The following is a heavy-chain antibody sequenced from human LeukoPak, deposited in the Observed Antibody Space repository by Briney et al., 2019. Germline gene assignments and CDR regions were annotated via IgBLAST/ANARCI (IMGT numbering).Heavy chain of an antibody. Sequence: TSETLSLTCTVSGGSISRSYWGWIRQPPGKGLEWIGSIYYSGSTYYNPSLKSRVTISVETSKNQFSLKLSSVTAADTAVYYCARHLYGDYANFDYWGQGTLVTVSS. CDR2: IYYSGST. D-gene: IGHD4-17*01. CDR1: GGSISRSY. J-gene: IGHJ4*02. V-gene: IGHV4-39*01. CDR3: ARHLYGDYANFDY.